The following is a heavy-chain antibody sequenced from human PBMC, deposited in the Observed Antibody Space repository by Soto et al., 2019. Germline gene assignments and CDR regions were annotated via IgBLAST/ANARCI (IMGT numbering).Heavy chain of an antibody. D-gene: IGHD3-16*02. CDR2: IKSKTDGGTT. Sequence: EVQLVESGGGLVKPGGSLRLSCAASGFTFSNAWMNWVRQAPGKGLEWVGRIKSKTDGGTTDYAAPVKGRFTISRDDSKNTLYLQMNSLKTEDTAVYYCTTDRWSDYDYVWGSYRYALFDYWGQGTLVTVSS. J-gene: IGHJ4*02. CDR1: GFTFSNAW. CDR3: TTDRWSDYDYVWGSYRYALFDY. V-gene: IGHV3-15*07.